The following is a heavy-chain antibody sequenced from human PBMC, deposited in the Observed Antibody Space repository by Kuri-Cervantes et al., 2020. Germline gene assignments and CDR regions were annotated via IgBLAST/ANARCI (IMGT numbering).Heavy chain of an antibody. Sequence: GESLKISCAASGFSFSTNGMHWVRQAPGKGLEWVAVVWYDGSNKYYADFVKGRFTISRDNAKNALFLQMSSLRDDDTAVYYCARDKRAFSSGNYNYFYGMDVWGQGTTVTVSS. CDR2: VWYDGSNK. CDR1: GFSFSTNG. V-gene: IGHV3-33*01. J-gene: IGHJ6*02. D-gene: IGHD3-10*01. CDR3: ARDKRAFSSGNYNYFYGMDV.